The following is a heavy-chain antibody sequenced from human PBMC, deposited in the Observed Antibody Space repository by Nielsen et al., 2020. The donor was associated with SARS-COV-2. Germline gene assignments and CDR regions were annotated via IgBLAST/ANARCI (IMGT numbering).Heavy chain of an antibody. D-gene: IGHD5-18*01. V-gene: IGHV3-30*02. Sequence: GESLKISCAASGFTFSSYAMHWVRQAPGKGLEWVAFIRYDGSNKDYADSVKGRFTISRDNSKNTLYLQMNSLRAEDTAVYYCAKAGYTYGYSLDYFGFWGQGSLVTVSS. CDR2: IRYDGSNK. CDR3: AKAGYTYGYSLDYFGF. CDR1: GFTFSSYA. J-gene: IGHJ4*02.